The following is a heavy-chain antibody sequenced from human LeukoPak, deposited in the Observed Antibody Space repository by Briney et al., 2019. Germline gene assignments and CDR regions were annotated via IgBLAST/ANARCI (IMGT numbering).Heavy chain of an antibody. CDR2: ISGSGGST. D-gene: IGHD4-17*01. J-gene: IGHJ4*02. Sequence: QPGGSLRLSCAASGFTFSTYAMSWVRQAPGKGLEWVSIISGSGGSTYYADSVKGRFTISRDNSKNTLYLQMNSLRAEDTAVYYCAKWGTVTMNSFDYWGQGTLATVSS. CDR1: GFTFSTYA. CDR3: AKWGTVTMNSFDY. V-gene: IGHV3-23*01.